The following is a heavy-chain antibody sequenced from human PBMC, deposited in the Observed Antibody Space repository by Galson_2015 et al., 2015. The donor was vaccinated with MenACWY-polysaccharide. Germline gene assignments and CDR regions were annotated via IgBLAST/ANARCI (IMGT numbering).Heavy chain of an antibody. V-gene: IGHV3-30*03. Sequence: SLRLSCAASGFIFSSYGMNWVRQAPGKGLEWVAVISYDGSNKYYADSVKGRFTISRDNSKNTLYLQMNSLRPEDTAVYYCASGGQNYYYGPDVWGQGTTVTVSS. CDR3: ASGGQNYYYGPDV. CDR1: GFIFSSYG. J-gene: IGHJ6*02. CDR2: ISYDGSNK.